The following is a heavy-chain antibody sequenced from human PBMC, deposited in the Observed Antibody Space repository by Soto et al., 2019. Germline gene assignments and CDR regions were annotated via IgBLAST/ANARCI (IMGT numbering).Heavy chain of an antibody. Sequence: QVQLQESGPGLVKPSGTLSPTCAVSGGSISSSNWWTWVRQPPGKGLEWIGEIYPGGSTNHNPSLKSRLTMSIDRSTNQFSLNLTSVTAADTAVYYCASEEDWGQGTMVTVSS. J-gene: IGHJ4*02. V-gene: IGHV4-4*02. CDR3: ASEED. CDR1: GGSISSSNW. CDR2: IYPGGST.